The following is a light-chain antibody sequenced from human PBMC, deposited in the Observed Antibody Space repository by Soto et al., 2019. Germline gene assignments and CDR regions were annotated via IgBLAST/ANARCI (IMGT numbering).Light chain of an antibody. CDR1: SSDIGAYNY. V-gene: IGLV2-14*03. J-gene: IGLJ1*01. Sequence: QSALTQPASVSGSPGQSITISCTGTSSDIGAYNYVSWYQQHPGRAPKLMISNVSNRPSGVSNRFAGSKSGNTASLTISALQMEDEAYYFCSAYSGTSALYVFGAGTKLTVL. CDR2: NVS. CDR3: SAYSGTSALYV.